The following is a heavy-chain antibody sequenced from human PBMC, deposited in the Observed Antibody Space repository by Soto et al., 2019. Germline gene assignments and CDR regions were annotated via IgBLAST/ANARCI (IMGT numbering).Heavy chain of an antibody. V-gene: IGHV3-30-3*01. CDR3: ARVLSPDYVPFDY. Sequence: QVQLVESGGGVVQPGRSLRLSCAASGFTFSSYAMHWVRQAPGKGLEWVAVISYDGSNKYYADSVKGRFTISRDNSKNTLYRQMNSLRAEDTAVYYCARVLSPDYVPFDYWGQGTLVTVSS. CDR2: ISYDGSNK. CDR1: GFTFSSYA. D-gene: IGHD4-17*01. J-gene: IGHJ4*02.